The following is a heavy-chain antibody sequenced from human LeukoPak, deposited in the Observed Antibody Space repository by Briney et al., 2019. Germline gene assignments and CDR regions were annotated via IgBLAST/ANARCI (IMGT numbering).Heavy chain of an antibody. CDR1: GFTFSTYG. CDR3: TPQPGITIFGVVIIVN. V-gene: IGHV3-33*01. Sequence: PGRSLRLFCAASGFTFSTYGMNWVRQAPGKGLEWVAIIWYDGNNKYYADSVKGRFTISRDNSKNTLYLQMDSLRADDTAVYYCTPQPGITIFGVVIIVNWGQGTLVTVSS. D-gene: IGHD3-3*01. CDR2: IWYDGNNK. J-gene: IGHJ4*02.